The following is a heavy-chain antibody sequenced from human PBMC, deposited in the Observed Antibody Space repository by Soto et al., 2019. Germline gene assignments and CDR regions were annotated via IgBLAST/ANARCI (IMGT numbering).Heavy chain of an antibody. J-gene: IGHJ6*02. Sequence: SETLSLTCPVSGGSISSYYWSWIRQPAGKGLEWIGRIYTSGSTNYNPSLKSRVTMSVDTSKNQFSLKLSSVTAADTAVYYCARGVYDFWSNSPGGMDVWGQGTTVTVSS. D-gene: IGHD3-3*01. V-gene: IGHV4-4*07. CDR2: IYTSGST. CDR1: GGSISSYY. CDR3: ARGVYDFWSNSPGGMDV.